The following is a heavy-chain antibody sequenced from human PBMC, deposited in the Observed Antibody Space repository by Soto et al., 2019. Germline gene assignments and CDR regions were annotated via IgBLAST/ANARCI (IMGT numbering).Heavy chain of an antibody. Sequence: QITLKESGPTLVKPTQTLTLTCAFSGFSLNTRGVGVGWIRQPPGKALEWLALIYWDNDKRYSPSLKSRLTITKDTPNNHVVLMMTDMAPLDTATYYCAHNNYYGSGSVYWGQGTLVTVSS. V-gene: IGHV2-5*02. CDR3: AHNNYYGSGSVY. CDR2: IYWDNDK. CDR1: GFSLNTRGVG. J-gene: IGHJ4*02. D-gene: IGHD3-10*01.